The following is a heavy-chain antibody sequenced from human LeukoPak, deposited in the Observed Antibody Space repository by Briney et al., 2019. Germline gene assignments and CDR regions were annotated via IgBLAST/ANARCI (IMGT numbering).Heavy chain of an antibody. CDR1: GFTFSSYA. J-gene: IGHJ4*02. D-gene: IGHD1-26*01. CDR3: SKGWGTGGVGATPDA. V-gene: IGHV3-23*01. Sequence: GGSLRLSCAASGFTFSSYAMIWVRQVPGKGLEWVSSISDSGGSAFYADSVKGRFTISRDNSKNTLSLQMSSLRVEDTAVYFCSKGWGTGGVGATPDAWGQGTLVTVSS. CDR2: ISDSGGSA.